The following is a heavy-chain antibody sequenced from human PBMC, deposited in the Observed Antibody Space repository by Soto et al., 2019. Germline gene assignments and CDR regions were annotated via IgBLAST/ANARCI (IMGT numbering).Heavy chain of an antibody. CDR3: AKDLNSDRNGNLLKTTNWFDP. Sequence: GSLRLSCAASGFTFSSYAMSWVRQAPGKGLEWVSAISGSGGSTYYADSVKGRFTISRDNSKNTLYLQMNSLRAEDTAVYYCAKDLNSDRNGNLLKTTNWFDPWGQGTLVTVSS. D-gene: IGHD1-7*01. CDR1: GFTFSSYA. J-gene: IGHJ5*02. CDR2: ISGSGGST. V-gene: IGHV3-23*01.